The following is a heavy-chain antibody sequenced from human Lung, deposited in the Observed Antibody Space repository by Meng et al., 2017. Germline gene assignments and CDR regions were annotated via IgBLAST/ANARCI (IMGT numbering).Heavy chain of an antibody. J-gene: IGHJ4*02. CDR2: ISSSSSYI. V-gene: IGHV3-21*01. CDR1: GFTFSSYS. Sequence: RGEVGGGLCKPGGSLGSPVEACGFTFSSYSMNWVRQAPGKGLGWVSSISSSSSYIYYADSVKGRFTISRDNAKNSLYLQMNSLRAEDTAVYYCARERGTSDYWGQGTLVTVSS. CDR3: ARERGTSDY. D-gene: IGHD1-7*01.